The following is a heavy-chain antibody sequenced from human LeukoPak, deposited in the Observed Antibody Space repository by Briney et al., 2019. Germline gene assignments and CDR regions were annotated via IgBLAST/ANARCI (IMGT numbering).Heavy chain of an antibody. CDR3: AGAGGTC. V-gene: IGHV1-2*04. Sequence: ASVKVSCKASGYTFTGYYMHWVRQAPGQGLEWMGWINPNSGDTSYAQKFQGWVTMTRDTSISAVYMELSSLRSEDTAVYYCAGAGGTCWGQGTLVTVSS. CDR1: GYTFTGYY. J-gene: IGHJ4*02. CDR2: INPNSGDT. D-gene: IGHD3-16*01.